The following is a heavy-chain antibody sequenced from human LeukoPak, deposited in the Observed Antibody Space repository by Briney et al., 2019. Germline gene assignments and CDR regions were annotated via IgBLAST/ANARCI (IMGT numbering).Heavy chain of an antibody. J-gene: IGHJ4*02. Sequence: ASVKVSCKASGYTFTSYGISWVRQAPGQGLEWMGWISAYNGNTNYAQKLQGRVTMTTDTSTSTAYMELRSLRSDDTAVYYCARLKRGTTWIHYFDYWGQRTLVTVSS. CDR3: ARLKRGTTWIHYFDY. CDR1: GYTFTSYG. CDR2: ISAYNGNT. D-gene: IGHD1-7*01. V-gene: IGHV1-18*01.